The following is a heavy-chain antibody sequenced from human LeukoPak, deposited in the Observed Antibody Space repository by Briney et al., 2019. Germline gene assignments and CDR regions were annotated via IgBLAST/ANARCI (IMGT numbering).Heavy chain of an antibody. D-gene: IGHD3-3*01. Sequence: PGGSLRLSCAASGFTFSSYWMSWVRQTPGKGLEWVANIKQDGSEKYYVDSVKGRFTISRDNAKNSLYLQMNSLRAEDTAVYYCARTDYDFWSGYYSVGWFDPWGQGTLVTVSS. CDR3: ARTDYDFWSGYYSVGWFDP. CDR1: GFTFSSYW. J-gene: IGHJ5*02. CDR2: IKQDGSEK. V-gene: IGHV3-7*03.